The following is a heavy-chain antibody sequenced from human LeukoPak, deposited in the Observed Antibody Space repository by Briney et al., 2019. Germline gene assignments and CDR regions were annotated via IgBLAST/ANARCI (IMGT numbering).Heavy chain of an antibody. CDR2: IYPGDSNT. V-gene: IGHV5-51*01. J-gene: IGHJ3*01. CDR3: ANLLGGDFAFDV. CDR1: ENSFTSYW. D-gene: IGHD2-21*02. Sequence: GESLKISCKGSENSFTSYWIGWVRQMPGKGLEWMGIIYPGDSNTRYSPSFQDQVTISVDKFISTAYLQWSSLKASDTAMYYCANLLGGDFAFDVWGQGTMVTVSS.